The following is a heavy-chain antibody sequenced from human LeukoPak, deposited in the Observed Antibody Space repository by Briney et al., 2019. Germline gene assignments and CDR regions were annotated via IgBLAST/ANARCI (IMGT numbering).Heavy chain of an antibody. Sequence: GASVKVSCKASGGTFSSYAISWVRQAPGRGLEWMGGIIPIFGTANYAQKFQGRVTITADESTSTAYMELSSLRSEDTAVYYCARDLREGNYGPLGEFDPWGQGTLVTVSS. CDR3: ARDLREGNYGPLGEFDP. V-gene: IGHV1-69*13. CDR2: IIPIFGTA. CDR1: GGTFSSYA. J-gene: IGHJ5*02. D-gene: IGHD4-11*01.